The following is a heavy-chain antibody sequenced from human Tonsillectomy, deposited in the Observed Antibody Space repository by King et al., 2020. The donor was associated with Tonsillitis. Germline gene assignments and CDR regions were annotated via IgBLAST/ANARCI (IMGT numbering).Heavy chain of an antibody. CDR3: ASLVRATQRDVFDI. J-gene: IGHJ3*02. V-gene: IGHV3-30*04. Sequence: VQLVESGGGVVQPGRSLRLSCAASGFTFSTYALHWVRQAPGKGLEWVAVISDDGRNKYYADSVKGRFTISRDNSKNTLYLQMHYLRTEDTAVYYCASLVRATQRDVFDIWGQGNTVAVSS. D-gene: IGHD1-26*01. CDR1: GFTFSTYA. CDR2: ISDDGRNK.